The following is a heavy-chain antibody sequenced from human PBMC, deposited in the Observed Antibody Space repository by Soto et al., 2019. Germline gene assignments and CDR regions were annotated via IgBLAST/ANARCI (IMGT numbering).Heavy chain of an antibody. CDR3: ARESARQSGYSYGCLVY. V-gene: IGHV3-33*01. Sequence: GGSLRLSCAASGFTFSSYGMHWVRQAPGKGLEWVAVIWYDGSNKYYADSVKGRFTISRDNSKNTLYLQMNSLRAEDTAVYYCARESARQSGYSYGCLVYWGQGTLVTVSS. D-gene: IGHD5-18*01. CDR1: GFTFSSYG. J-gene: IGHJ4*02. CDR2: IWYDGSNK.